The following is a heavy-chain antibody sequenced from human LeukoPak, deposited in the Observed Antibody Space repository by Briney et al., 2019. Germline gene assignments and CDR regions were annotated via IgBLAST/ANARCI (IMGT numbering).Heavy chain of an antibody. J-gene: IGHJ3*02. Sequence: TGGSLRLSCAASGFTFSSYAMSWVRQAPGKGLEWVSAISGSGGSTYYADSVKGRFTISRDNSKNTLYLQMNSLRAEDTAVYYCARGKYYYDSSGNQASAFDIWGQGTMVTVSS. CDR3: ARGKYYYDSSGNQASAFDI. CDR2: ISGSGGST. D-gene: IGHD3-22*01. V-gene: IGHV3-23*01. CDR1: GFTFSSYA.